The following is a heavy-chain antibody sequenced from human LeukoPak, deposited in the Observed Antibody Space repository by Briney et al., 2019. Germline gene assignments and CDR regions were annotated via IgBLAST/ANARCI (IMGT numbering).Heavy chain of an antibody. D-gene: IGHD6-13*01. CDR1: GFTFSSYW. V-gene: IGHV3-7*01. CDR3: ATRHSSSWYGVDY. J-gene: IGHJ4*02. CDR2: IKQDGSEK. Sequence: PGGSLRLSCAASGFTFSSYWMSWVRQAPGKGLEWVANIKQDGSEKHYVDSVKGRFTISRDNSKNTLYLQMNSLRAEDTAVYYCATRHSSSWYGVDYWGQGTLVTVSS.